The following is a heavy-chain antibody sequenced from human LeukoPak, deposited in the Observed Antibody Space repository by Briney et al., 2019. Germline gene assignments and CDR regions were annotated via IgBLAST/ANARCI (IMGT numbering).Heavy chain of an antibody. Sequence: GASVKVSCKASGYTFIGYGISWVRQAPGQGLEWMGWMNPVTGDAGSTQKFQGRVTLTRDTSISTAYMELSSLTSDDTAFYYCARAPMGTAAFYWGQGTLVTVSS. J-gene: IGHJ4*02. CDR3: ARAPMGTAAFY. D-gene: IGHD2-2*01. V-gene: IGHV1-8*02. CDR2: MNPVTGDA. CDR1: GYTFIGYG.